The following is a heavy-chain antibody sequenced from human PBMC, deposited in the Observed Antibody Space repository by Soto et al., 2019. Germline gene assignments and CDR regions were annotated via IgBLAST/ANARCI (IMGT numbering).Heavy chain of an antibody. CDR3: ARDRLEYSSSSGADWFDP. Sequence: PGGSLRLSCEASGFTFSSYSMNWVRQAPGKGLEWVSSISSSSSYIYYADSVKGRFTISRDNAKNSLYLQMNSLRAEDTAVYYCARDRLEYSSSSGADWFDPWGQGTLVTVSS. V-gene: IGHV3-21*01. CDR2: ISSSSSYI. CDR1: GFTFSSYS. D-gene: IGHD6-6*01. J-gene: IGHJ5*02.